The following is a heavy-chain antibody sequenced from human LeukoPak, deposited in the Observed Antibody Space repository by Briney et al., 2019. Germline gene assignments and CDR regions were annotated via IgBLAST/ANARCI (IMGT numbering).Heavy chain of an antibody. Sequence: ASVTVSCKASGYTFTGYYMHWVRQAPGQGLEWMGWINPNSGGTNYAQKFQGRVTMTRDTSISTAYMELSRLRSDDTAVYYCARAAELGYSSGWLAPSFEYYFDYWGQGTLVTVSS. CDR1: GYTFTGYY. CDR2: INPNSGGT. J-gene: IGHJ4*02. V-gene: IGHV1-2*02. D-gene: IGHD6-19*01. CDR3: ARAAELGYSSGWLAPSFEYYFDY.